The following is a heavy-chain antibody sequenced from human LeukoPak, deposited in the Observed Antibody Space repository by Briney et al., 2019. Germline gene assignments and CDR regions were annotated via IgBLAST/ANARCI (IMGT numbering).Heavy chain of an antibody. J-gene: IGHJ4*02. V-gene: IGHV3-53*01. CDR3: ASGSNRVFDY. Sequence: GGSLRLSCAASGFSVSRNHMSRVRQAPGKGLEWVSMTYGDGSTNYADSVKGRFTISRDNSKNTLYLQINSLRVEDTAVYYCASGSNRVFDYWGQGTLVTVSS. D-gene: IGHD1-1*01. CDR1: GFSVSRNH. CDR2: TYGDGST.